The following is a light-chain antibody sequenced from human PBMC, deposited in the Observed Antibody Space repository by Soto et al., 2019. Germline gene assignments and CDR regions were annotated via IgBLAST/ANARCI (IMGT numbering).Light chain of an antibody. CDR3: VLYMGSGIWV. CDR2: STN. V-gene: IGLV8-61*01. CDR1: SGSVSTSYY. Sequence: QTVVTQEPSFSVSPGGTVTLTCGLSSGSVSTSYYPSWYQQIPGQAPRTLIYSTNTRSSGVPDRFSGSILGNRAALTIAGAQADDESDYYCVLYMGSGIWVFGGGTQLPS. J-gene: IGLJ3*02.